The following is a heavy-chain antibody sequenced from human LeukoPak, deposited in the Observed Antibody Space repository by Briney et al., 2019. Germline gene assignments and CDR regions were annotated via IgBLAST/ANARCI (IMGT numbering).Heavy chain of an antibody. D-gene: IGHD2-2*01. Sequence: ASVKVSCKASGYTFTGYYMHWVRQAPGQGLEWMGWINPNSGGTNYAQKFQGRVTMTRDTSISTAYMELSRLRSDDTAVYYCARMISVVVPVASYRGYYYYMDVWGKGTTVTVSS. CDR3: ARMISVVVPVASYRGYYYYMDV. CDR2: INPNSGGT. J-gene: IGHJ6*03. CDR1: GYTFTGYY. V-gene: IGHV1-2*02.